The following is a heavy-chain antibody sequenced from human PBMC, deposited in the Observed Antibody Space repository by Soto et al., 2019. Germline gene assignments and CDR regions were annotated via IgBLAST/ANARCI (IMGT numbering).Heavy chain of an antibody. Sequence: EASVKVSCKASGGTFSSYAISWVRQAPGQGLEWMGWISAYNGNTNYAQKLQGRVTMTTDTSTSTAYMELRSLRSDDTAVYYCASFSSSGSRYDYWGQGTLVTVSS. V-gene: IGHV1-18*01. CDR3: ASFSSSGSRYDY. D-gene: IGHD3-22*01. CDR2: ISAYNGNT. CDR1: GGTFSSYA. J-gene: IGHJ4*02.